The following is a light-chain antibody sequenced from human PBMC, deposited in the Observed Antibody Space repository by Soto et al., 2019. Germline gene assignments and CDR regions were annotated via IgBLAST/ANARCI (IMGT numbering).Light chain of an antibody. CDR3: QQSHSIPYT. V-gene: IGKV1-39*01. CDR1: QTISSY. CDR2: AAS. Sequence: DIQMTQSPSSLSASVGDRVTITCRASQTISSYLNWYQQKPGKAPKLLIYAASSLQSGVPSRFSGSGSGTDFTLTISRLHPEYFATYYCQQSHSIPYTFGQGTKLEIK. J-gene: IGKJ2*01.